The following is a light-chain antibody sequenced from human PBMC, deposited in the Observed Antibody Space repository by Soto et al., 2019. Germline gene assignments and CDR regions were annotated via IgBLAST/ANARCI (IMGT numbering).Light chain of an antibody. CDR1: SSNIGSNT. V-gene: IGLV1-44*01. CDR3: AAWDDSLNGLV. Sequence: QSVLTQPPSASGTPGQRVTISCSGSSSNIGSNTVNWDQQLPGTAPKLLIYSNNQRPSGVPDRFSGSKSGTSASLAISGLQSEDEADYYCAAWDDSLNGLVFGGGTKLTVL. CDR2: SNN. J-gene: IGLJ2*01.